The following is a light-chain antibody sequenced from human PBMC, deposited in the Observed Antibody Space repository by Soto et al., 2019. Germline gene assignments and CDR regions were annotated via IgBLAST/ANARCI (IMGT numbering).Light chain of an antibody. CDR1: QGINNC. Sequence: DIQMTQSPSSLSASVGDRATITCQASQGINNCLNWYQQKPGKAPKLLISDASNLETGVPSRFSGRGYGTHFTFTISSLQPEDIATYYCQQCENMPLTFGGGTKVDIK. CDR3: QQCENMPLT. CDR2: DAS. J-gene: IGKJ4*01. V-gene: IGKV1-33*01.